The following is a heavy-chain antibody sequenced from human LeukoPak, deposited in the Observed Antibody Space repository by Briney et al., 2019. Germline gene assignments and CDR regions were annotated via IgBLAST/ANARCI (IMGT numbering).Heavy chain of an antibody. CDR3: ARGAEGSSWYYFDL. J-gene: IGHJ4*02. Sequence: NTSETLSLTCAVSGGSISSSNWWSWVRQPPGKELEWIGEIYYTGSTNYNPSLKSRVTMSLDTSKNQVSLKLSSVTAADTAVYYCARGAEGSSWYYFDLWGQGTLVTVSS. CDR1: GGSISSSNW. D-gene: IGHD6-13*01. V-gene: IGHV4-4*02. CDR2: IYYTGST.